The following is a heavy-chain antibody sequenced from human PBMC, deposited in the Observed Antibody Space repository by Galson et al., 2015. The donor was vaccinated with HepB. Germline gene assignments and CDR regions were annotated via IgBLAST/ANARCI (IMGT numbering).Heavy chain of an antibody. CDR1: GYTFTSYD. J-gene: IGHJ6*02. Sequence: SVKVSCKASGYTFTSYDINWVRQATGQGLEWMGWMNPNSGDTGYAQKFQGRVTMTRNTSISTAYMELSSLRSEDTAVYYCARAGDSSGYYYYYYYGMDVWGQGTTVTVSS. D-gene: IGHD3-22*01. CDR2: MNPNSGDT. CDR3: ARAGDSSGYYYYYYYGMDV. V-gene: IGHV1-8*01.